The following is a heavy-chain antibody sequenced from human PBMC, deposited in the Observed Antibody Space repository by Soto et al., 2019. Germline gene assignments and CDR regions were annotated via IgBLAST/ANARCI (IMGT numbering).Heavy chain of an antibody. V-gene: IGHV4-30-4*01. Sequence: LSLSCTVSDGSIISGDDYWSCIRQPPGKGLEWIGYIYYSGGTYYNPSLKSRVTISVDTSKKQFSLNLTSVTAADTAFYYCSRRAPEGFDPWGQGTQVTVSS. CDR2: IYYSGGT. J-gene: IGHJ5*02. CDR1: DGSIISGDDY. CDR3: SRRAPEGFDP.